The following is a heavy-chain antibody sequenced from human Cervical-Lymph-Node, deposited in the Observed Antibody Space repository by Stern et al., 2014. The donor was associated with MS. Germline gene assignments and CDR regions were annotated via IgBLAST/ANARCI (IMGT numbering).Heavy chain of an antibody. CDR2: ISSSSSYI. CDR1: GFTFSSYS. J-gene: IGHJ6*02. Sequence: VQLVESGGGLVKPGGSLRLSCAASGFTFSSYSMNWVRQAPGKGLEWVSSISSSSSYIYYADSVKGRFTISRDNAKNSLYLQRNSLRAEDTAVYYCARDKVGATFPDEYYYYYGMDVWGQGTTVTVSS. V-gene: IGHV3-21*01. CDR3: ARDKVGATFPDEYYYYYGMDV. D-gene: IGHD1-26*01.